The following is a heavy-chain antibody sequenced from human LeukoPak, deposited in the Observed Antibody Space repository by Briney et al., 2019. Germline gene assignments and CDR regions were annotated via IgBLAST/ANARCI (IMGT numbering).Heavy chain of an antibody. J-gene: IGHJ6*03. CDR1: GFSFSTSA. CDR3: ARDNLGIAAAGTWGEYYYYYYMDV. V-gene: IGHV3-21*01. Sequence: GGSLRLSCVTSGFSFSTSAMNWVRQAPGKGLEWVSSINQGTTHIYYAGSVRGRFTISRDDARNSLYLQMSSLRAEDTAVYYCARDNLGIAAAGTWGEYYYYYYMDVWGKGTTVTVSS. CDR2: INQGTTHI. D-gene: IGHD6-13*01.